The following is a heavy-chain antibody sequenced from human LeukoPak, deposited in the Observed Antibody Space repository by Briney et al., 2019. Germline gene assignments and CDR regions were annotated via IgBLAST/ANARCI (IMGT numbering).Heavy chain of an antibody. V-gene: IGHV4-59*01. CDR1: GGSISSYY. CDR3: ACGQPRYLSYFDY. D-gene: IGHD2-2*01. J-gene: IGHJ4*02. CDR2: IYYSVST. Sequence: SETLSLTCTVSGGSISSYYWSWIRQPPGKGLEWIGYIYYSVSTNYNPSLKSRVTISVDTSKNQFSLKLSSVTAADTAVYYCACGQPRYLSYFDYWGQGTLVTVSS.